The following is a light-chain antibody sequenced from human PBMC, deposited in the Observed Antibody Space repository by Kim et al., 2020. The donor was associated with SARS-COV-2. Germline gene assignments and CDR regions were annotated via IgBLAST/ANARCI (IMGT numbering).Light chain of an antibody. CDR2: KAS. Sequence: LSASVGDRVTITCRASQSISSWLAWYQQKPGKAPKLLIYKASNLESGVPSRFSGSGSGTEFTLTISSLQPDDFAIYYCQQYNSRRTFGQGTKVDIK. V-gene: IGKV1-5*03. CDR3: QQYNSRRT. J-gene: IGKJ1*01. CDR1: QSISSW.